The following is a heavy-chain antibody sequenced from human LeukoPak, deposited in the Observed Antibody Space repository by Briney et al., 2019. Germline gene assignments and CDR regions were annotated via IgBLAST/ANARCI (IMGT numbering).Heavy chain of an antibody. D-gene: IGHD3-10*01. Sequence: GGSLRLSCAASGFTFSSYEMSWVRQAPGKGLEWVANIKQDGSEKYYVDSVKGRFTISRDNAKNSLYLQMNSLRAEDTAVYYCAREYDYYYGSGSYYYYFDYWGQGNLFTVSS. CDR1: GFTFSSYE. CDR3: AREYDYYYGSGSYYYYFDY. CDR2: IKQDGSEK. V-gene: IGHV3-7*01. J-gene: IGHJ4*02.